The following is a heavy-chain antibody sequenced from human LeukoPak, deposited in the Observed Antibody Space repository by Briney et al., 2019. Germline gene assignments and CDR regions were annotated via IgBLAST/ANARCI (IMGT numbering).Heavy chain of an antibody. CDR2: MSPSGGRT. D-gene: IGHD4-17*01. V-gene: IGHV1-46*01. Sequence: GAPVGVSCKAFGFTFTDYCMHWRRQAPGQGLEWMGEMSPSGGRTSYAQKFQGRVTMTRDTSTSTVYMELTSLSSEDTAVYYCARDHDYGDYEGPAAFDSWGPGTLVTVSS. J-gene: IGHJ4*02. CDR1: GFTFTDYC. CDR3: ARDHDYGDYEGPAAFDS.